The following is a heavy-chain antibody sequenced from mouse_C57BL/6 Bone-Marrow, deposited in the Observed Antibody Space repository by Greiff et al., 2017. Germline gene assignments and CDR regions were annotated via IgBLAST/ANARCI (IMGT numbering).Heavy chain of an antibody. V-gene: IGHV1-78*01. CDR1: GYTFTDHT. CDR3: ARPIDSSGYYWFAY. CDR2: IYPRDGST. J-gene: IGHJ3*01. Sequence: QVQLQQSGAELVRPGSSVKISCKVSGYTFTDHTIHWMKQRPEQGLEWIGYIYPRDGSTKYNEKFKGKATLTADKSSSTAYMQLNSLTSEDSAVYFCARPIDSSGYYWFAYWGQGTLVTVSA. D-gene: IGHD3-2*02.